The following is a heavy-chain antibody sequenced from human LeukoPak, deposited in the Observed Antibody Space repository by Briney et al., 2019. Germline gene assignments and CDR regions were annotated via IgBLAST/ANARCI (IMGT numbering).Heavy chain of an antibody. J-gene: IGHJ4*02. CDR2: IKQDGSEK. CDR1: GLTFSSYW. V-gene: IGHV3-7*04. CDR3: ARRGTSRSSYYFDY. Sequence: GGSLRLSCAASGLTFSSYWMSWVRQAPGKGLEWVANIKQDGSEKYYVDSVKGRFTISRDNAKNSLYLQMNSLRAEDTAVYYCARRGTSRSSYYFDYWGQGTLVTVSS.